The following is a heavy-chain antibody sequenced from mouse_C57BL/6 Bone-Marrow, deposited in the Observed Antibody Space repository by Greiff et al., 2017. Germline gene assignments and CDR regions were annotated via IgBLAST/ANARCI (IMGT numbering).Heavy chain of an antibody. J-gene: IGHJ3*01. D-gene: IGHD2-4*01. CDR1: GYTFTSYW. V-gene: IGHV1-69*01. CDR3: ARADDYDEGFAY. CDR2: IDPSDSYT. Sequence: QVQLKQPGAELVMPGASVKLSCKASGYTFTSYWMHWVKQRPGQGLEWIGEIDPSDSYTNYNQKFKGKSTLTVDKSSSTAYMQLSSLTSEDSAVYYCARADDYDEGFAYWGQGTLVTVSA.